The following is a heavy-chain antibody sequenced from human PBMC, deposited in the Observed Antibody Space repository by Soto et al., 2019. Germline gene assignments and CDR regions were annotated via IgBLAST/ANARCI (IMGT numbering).Heavy chain of an antibody. CDR3: ARDRVGATKLGIFDY. V-gene: IGHV1-69*01. D-gene: IGHD1-26*01. Sequence: QVQLVQSGAEVKKPGSSVKVSCKASGGTFSSYAISWVRQAPGQGLEWMGGIIPIFGTANYAQKFQGRVTITADESTSTAYMERSSLRSEDTAVYYCARDRVGATKLGIFDYWGQGTLVTVSS. CDR1: GGTFSSYA. J-gene: IGHJ4*02. CDR2: IIPIFGTA.